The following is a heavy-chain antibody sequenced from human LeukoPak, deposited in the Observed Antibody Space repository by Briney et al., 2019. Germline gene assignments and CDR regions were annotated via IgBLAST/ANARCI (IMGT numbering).Heavy chain of an antibody. Sequence: GGSLRLSCAASGFPFSSYGMHWVRQAPGKGLEWVAAISNDGNNKFYADSVKGRFTISRDNSKNTLYLQMNSLRAEDTAVYSCAKDRGSYSYYFDYWGQGTLVTVSS. CDR1: GFPFSSYG. V-gene: IGHV3-30*18. CDR3: AKDRGSYSYYFDY. D-gene: IGHD1-26*01. J-gene: IGHJ4*02. CDR2: ISNDGNNK.